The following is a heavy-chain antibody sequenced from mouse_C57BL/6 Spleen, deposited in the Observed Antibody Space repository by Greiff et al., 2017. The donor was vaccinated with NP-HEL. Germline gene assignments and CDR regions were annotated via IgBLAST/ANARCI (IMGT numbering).Heavy chain of an antibody. V-gene: IGHV1-18*01. J-gene: IGHJ3*01. CDR1: GYTFTDYN. Sequence: EVQLQQSGPELVKPGASVKIPCKASGYTFTDYNMDWVKQSHGKSLEWIGDINPNNGGTIYNQKFKGKATLTVDKSSSTAYMELRSVTSEDTAVYYCARLTGTGAYWGQGTLVTVSA. D-gene: IGHD4-1*01. CDR3: ARLTGTGAY. CDR2: INPNNGGT.